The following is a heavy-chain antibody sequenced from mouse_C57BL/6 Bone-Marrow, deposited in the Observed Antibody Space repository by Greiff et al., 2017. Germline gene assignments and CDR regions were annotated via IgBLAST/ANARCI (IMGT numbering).Heavy chain of an antibody. CDR1: GFTFSDYY. J-gene: IGHJ4*01. Sequence: EVHLVESGGGLVQPGGSLKLSCAASGFTFSDYYMYWVRQTPEKRLEWVAYISNGGGSTYYPDTVKGRFTISRDNAKNTLYLQMSRLKSEDTAMXYCARHEEVITTVVATHYYARDYWGQGTSVTVSS. CDR3: ARHEEVITTVVATHYYARDY. CDR2: ISNGGGST. V-gene: IGHV5-12*01. D-gene: IGHD1-1*01.